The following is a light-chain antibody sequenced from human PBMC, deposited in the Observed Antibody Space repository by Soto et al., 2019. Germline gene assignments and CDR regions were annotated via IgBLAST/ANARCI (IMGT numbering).Light chain of an antibody. V-gene: IGKV3-20*01. CDR1: QSVSSSY. CDR3: QQYGSSPPIT. Sequence: EIVMTQSPATLSVSPGERSTLSCRAIQSVSSSYLAWYQQKPGQAPRLLIYAASSRATGIPDRFSGSGSGTDFTLTISILEPEDFAVYYCQQYGSSPPITFGQGTRLEIK. J-gene: IGKJ5*01. CDR2: AAS.